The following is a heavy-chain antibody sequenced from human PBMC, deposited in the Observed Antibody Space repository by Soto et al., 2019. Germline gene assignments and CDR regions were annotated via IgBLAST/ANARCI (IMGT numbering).Heavy chain of an antibody. V-gene: IGHV3-30-3*01. CDR2: ISYEGNNK. D-gene: IGHD2-15*01. CDR3: ARAGCDGGSCYTLVGLRYGMDV. J-gene: IGHJ6*02. CDR1: GFTFSSYA. Sequence: QVQLVESGGGVVQPGRSLRLSCAASGFTFSSYAMYWVRQATGKGLEWMTVISYEGNNKYYADSVNGRFTISRDNSKNTLYLQLNSLRAEDTAVYYCARAGCDGGSCYTLVGLRYGMDVWGQGTTVTVSS.